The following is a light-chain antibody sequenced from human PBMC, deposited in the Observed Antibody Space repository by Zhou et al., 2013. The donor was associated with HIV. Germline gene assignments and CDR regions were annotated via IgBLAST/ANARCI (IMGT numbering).Light chain of an antibody. CDR1: QSVSSSY. J-gene: IGKJ5*01. CDR3: QQRSNWPPSIT. V-gene: IGKV3D-20*02. CDR2: GAS. Sequence: EIVLTQSPGTLSLSPGERATLSCRASQSVSSSYLAWYQQKPGQAPRLLIYGASSRATDIPDRFSGSGSGTDFTLTISRLEPEDFAVYYCQQRSNWPPSITFGQGTRLEIK.